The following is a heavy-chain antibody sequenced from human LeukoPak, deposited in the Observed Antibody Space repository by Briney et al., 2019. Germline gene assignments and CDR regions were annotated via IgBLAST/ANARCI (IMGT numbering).Heavy chain of an antibody. Sequence: GGSLRLSCAAFGFTFSNFDMHWVRQPTGQGLEWVSTIGTDSDTYYPGSVEGRFTLSRDNAKNSLYLQMNSLTAGDTAVYYCARGPPRGKYYYMDVWGKGTTVTVSS. CDR2: IGTDSDT. CDR3: ARGPPRGKYYYMDV. D-gene: IGHD1-1*01. CDR1: GFTFSNFD. V-gene: IGHV3-13*01. J-gene: IGHJ6*03.